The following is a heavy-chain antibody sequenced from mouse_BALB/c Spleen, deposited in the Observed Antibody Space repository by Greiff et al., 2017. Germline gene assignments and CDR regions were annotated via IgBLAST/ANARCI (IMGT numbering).Heavy chain of an antibody. V-gene: IGHV1-80*01. D-gene: IGHD1-1*01. J-gene: IGHJ4*01. CDR1: GYAFSSYW. CDR3: ARDFTTVVYYYAMDY. CDR2: IYPGDGDT. Sequence: QVQLQQSGAELVRPGSSVKISCKASGYAFSSYWMNWVKQRPGQGLEWIGQIYPGDGDTNYNGKFKGKATLTADKSSSTAYMQLSSLTSEDSAVYFCARDFTTVVYYYAMDYWGQGTSVTVSS.